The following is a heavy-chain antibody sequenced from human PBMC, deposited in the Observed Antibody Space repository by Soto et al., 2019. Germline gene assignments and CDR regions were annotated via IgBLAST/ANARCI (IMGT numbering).Heavy chain of an antibody. CDR2: IYYNDDR. Sequence: QITLQESGPTLVKPTQTLTRTCTFSGFSFTTAGVAVGWIRQTPGGALEWLTLIYYNDDRRFSPSLKTRLTITGDTSKNQVVLSLTNVDPGDTATYFCAHSDGGYEIIYFDFSGQGIPVIVSS. D-gene: IGHD5-12*01. CDR3: AHSDGGYEIIYFDF. CDR1: GFSFTTAGVA. J-gene: IGHJ4*02. V-gene: IGHV2-5*01.